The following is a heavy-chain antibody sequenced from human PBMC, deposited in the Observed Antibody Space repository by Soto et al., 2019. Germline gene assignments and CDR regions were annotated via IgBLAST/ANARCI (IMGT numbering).Heavy chain of an antibody. V-gene: IGHV3-30-3*01. CDR3: ARVGYSSGWYYFDY. CDR1: GFTFSSYA. D-gene: IGHD6-19*01. Sequence: QVQLVESGGGVVQPGRSLRLSCAASGFTFSSYAMHWVRQAPGKGLEWVAVISYDGSNKYYADSVKGRFTISRDNSKNTLYLQMNSLRAEDTAGYYCARVGYSSGWYYFDYWGQGTLVTVSS. J-gene: IGHJ4*02. CDR2: ISYDGSNK.